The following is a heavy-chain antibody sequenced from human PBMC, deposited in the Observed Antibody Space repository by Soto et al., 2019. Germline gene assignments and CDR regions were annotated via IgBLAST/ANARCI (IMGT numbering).Heavy chain of an antibody. CDR3: ARGHTYYYGSGSYHGGMDV. CDR2: IIPIFGTA. V-gene: IGHV1-69*12. D-gene: IGHD3-10*01. Sequence: QVQLVQSGAEVKKPGSSVKVSCKASGGTFSSYAISWVRQAPGQGLEWMGGIIPIFGTANYAQKFQGRVTITADESTSTAYMGLSSLRSEDTAVYYCARGHTYYYGSGSYHGGMDVWGQGTTVTVSS. CDR1: GGTFSSYA. J-gene: IGHJ6*02.